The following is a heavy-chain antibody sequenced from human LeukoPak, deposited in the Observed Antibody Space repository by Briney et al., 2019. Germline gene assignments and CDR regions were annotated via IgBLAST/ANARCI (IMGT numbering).Heavy chain of an antibody. CDR3: ARLGILTGYAYYFDY. Sequence: SETLSLTCTVSGGSISSSSYYWGWIRQPPGKGLEWTGSIYYSGSTYYNPSLKSRVTISVDTSKNQFSLKLSSVTAADTAVYYCARLGILTGYAYYFDYWGQGTLVTVSS. J-gene: IGHJ4*02. CDR1: GGSISSSSYY. V-gene: IGHV4-39*01. CDR2: IYYSGST. D-gene: IGHD3-9*01.